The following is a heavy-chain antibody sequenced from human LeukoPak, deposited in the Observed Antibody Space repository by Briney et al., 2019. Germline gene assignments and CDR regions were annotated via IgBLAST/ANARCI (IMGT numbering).Heavy chain of an antibody. J-gene: IGHJ4*02. Sequence: PGGSLRLSCVASGLTFGNYGMNWVRQAPGKGLEWVSSIGGSGSTTYYADSVRGRFTISRDNSKNSMYLQMNSLRAEDTAVYYCAKNAGYGSGSYYDYWGQGTLVTVSS. CDR3: AKNAGYGSGSYYDY. CDR1: GLTFGNYG. CDR2: IGGSGSTT. D-gene: IGHD3-10*01. V-gene: IGHV3-23*01.